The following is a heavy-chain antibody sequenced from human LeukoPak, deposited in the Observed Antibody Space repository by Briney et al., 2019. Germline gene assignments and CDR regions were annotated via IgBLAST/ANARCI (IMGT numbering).Heavy chain of an antibody. CDR1: GFTFSSYA. Sequence: GGSLRLSCAASGFTFSSYAMSWLRQAPGKGLEWVSAISGSGGSTYYADSVKGRFTISRDNSKNTLYLQMNSLRAEDTAVYYCAKSGRRGYCSGGSRCSGNYYDYWGQGTLVTVSS. CDR3: AKSGRRGYCSGGSRCSGNYYDY. CDR2: ISGSGGST. D-gene: IGHD2-15*01. V-gene: IGHV3-23*01. J-gene: IGHJ4*02.